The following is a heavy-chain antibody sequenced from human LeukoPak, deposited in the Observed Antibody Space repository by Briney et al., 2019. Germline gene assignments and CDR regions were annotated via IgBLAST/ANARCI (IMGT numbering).Heavy chain of an antibody. CDR3: ARGLDPFAHNPFDI. J-gene: IGHJ3*02. CDR2: IIPMFGTA. Sequence: SVKVSCKASGGTFKSYAITWVRQAPGQGLEWMGQIIPMFGTAEYAQRSQGRVTIVADKSTTTVHMELSSLRSEDTAVYYCARGLDPFAHNPFDIWGQGTMVTVSS. D-gene: IGHD3/OR15-3a*01. V-gene: IGHV1-69*06. CDR1: GGTFKSYA.